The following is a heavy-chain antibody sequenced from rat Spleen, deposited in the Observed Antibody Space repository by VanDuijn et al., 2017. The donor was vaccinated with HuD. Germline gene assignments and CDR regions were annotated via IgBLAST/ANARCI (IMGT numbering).Heavy chain of an antibody. J-gene: IGHJ2*01. D-gene: IGHD1-6*01. CDR1: GFTFNNYW. V-gene: IGHV5-31*01. Sequence: EVQLMESGGGLVQPGRSLKLSCVASGFTFNNYWMTWIRQAPGKGLEWVASITNTGGSTYYPDSVKGLFTISRDNAKSTLYLQMNSLRSEDTATYYCTRDVYYGSDYWGQGVMVTVSS. CDR2: ITNTGGST. CDR3: TRDVYYGSDY.